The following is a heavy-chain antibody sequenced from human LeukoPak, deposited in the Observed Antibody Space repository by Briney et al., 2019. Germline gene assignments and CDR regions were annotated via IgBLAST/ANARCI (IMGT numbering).Heavy chain of an antibody. Sequence: GGSLRLSCAASGFTFSSYWMSWVRQAPGKGLEWVAVIWYDGSNKYYADSVKGRFTISRDNSKNTLYLQMNSLRAEDTAVYYCARVSYKGGTTDYWGQGTLVTVSS. V-gene: IGHV3-33*08. CDR2: IWYDGSNK. D-gene: IGHD1-26*01. CDR1: GFTFSSYW. J-gene: IGHJ4*02. CDR3: ARVSYKGGTTDY.